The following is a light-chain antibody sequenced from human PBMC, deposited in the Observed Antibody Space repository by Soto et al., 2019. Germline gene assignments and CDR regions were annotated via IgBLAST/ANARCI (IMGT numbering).Light chain of an antibody. J-gene: IGKJ2*01. Sequence: DILMTQSPDSLAVSLGERAIINCKSSQSLLYSSNNKNFLAWYQQKPRQPPKLLIYWASTRESGVPDRFSGSGSGTDFTLTISSLQAEDVAVYYCQQYYSTPVTFGQGTKLDIK. V-gene: IGKV4-1*01. CDR1: QSLLYSSNNKNF. CDR2: WAS. CDR3: QQYYSTPVT.